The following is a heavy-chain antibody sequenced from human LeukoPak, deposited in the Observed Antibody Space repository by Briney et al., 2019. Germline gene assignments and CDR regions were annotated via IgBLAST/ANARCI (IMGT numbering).Heavy chain of an antibody. D-gene: IGHD1-1*01. CDR1: GGSISSYY. CDR2: IYYSGST. J-gene: IGHJ4*02. Sequence: KTSETLSLTCTVSGGSISSYYWSWIRQPPGKGLEWIGYIYYSGSTNYNPSLKSRVTISADTSKNQFSLKLSSVTAADTAVYYCARDNDIGLIDYWGQGTLVTVSS. CDR3: ARDNDIGLIDY. V-gene: IGHV4-59*01.